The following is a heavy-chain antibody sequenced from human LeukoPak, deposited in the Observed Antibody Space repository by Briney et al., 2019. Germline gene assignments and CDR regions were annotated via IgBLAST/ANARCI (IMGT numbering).Heavy chain of an antibody. CDR1: GGSISSHY. J-gene: IGHJ5*02. V-gene: IGHV4-59*11. D-gene: IGHD3-3*01. CDR3: ARDRAPIYYDFWSAQQGWFDP. Sequence: PSETLPLTCTVSGGSISSHYWSWIRQPPGKGLEWIGYIYYSWSTNYNPSLKSRVTISVDTSKNQFSLKLSSVTAADTAVYYCARDRAPIYYDFWSAQQGWFDPWGQGTLVTVSS. CDR2: IYYSWST.